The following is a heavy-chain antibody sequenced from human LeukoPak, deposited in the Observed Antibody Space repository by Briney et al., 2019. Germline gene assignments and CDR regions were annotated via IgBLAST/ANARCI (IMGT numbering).Heavy chain of an antibody. CDR3: ARKLEGLDP. Sequence: PSETLSLTCAVYGGSFSGYYWSWIRQPPGKGLGWIGEINHSGSTNYNPSLKSRVTISVDTSKNQFSLKLSSVTAADTAVYYCARKLEGLDPWGQGTLVTVSS. D-gene: IGHD6-13*01. V-gene: IGHV4-34*01. J-gene: IGHJ5*02. CDR1: GGSFSGYY. CDR2: INHSGST.